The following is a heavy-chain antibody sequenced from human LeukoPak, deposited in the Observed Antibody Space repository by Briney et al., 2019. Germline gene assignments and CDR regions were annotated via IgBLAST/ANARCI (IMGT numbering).Heavy chain of an antibody. CDR1: GFTFSDYY. D-gene: IGHD6-19*01. CDR3: AKGKRQWLPYYFDY. V-gene: IGHV3-11*01. Sequence: RTGGSLRLSCAASGFTFSDYYMSWIRQAPGKGLEWVSYISSSGSTIYYADSVKGRFTISRDNAKNSLYLQMNSLRAEDMALYYCAKGKRQWLPYYFDYWGQGTLVTVSS. CDR2: ISSSGSTI. J-gene: IGHJ4*02.